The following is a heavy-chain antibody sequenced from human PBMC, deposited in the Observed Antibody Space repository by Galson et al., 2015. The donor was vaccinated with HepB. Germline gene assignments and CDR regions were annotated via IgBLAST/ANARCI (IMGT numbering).Heavy chain of an antibody. Sequence: SLRLSCAASGFTFSSYAMTWVRQAPGKGLEWVSSISSSSSYIYYADSVKGRFTISRDNAKNSLYLQMNSLRAEDTAVYYCARDGLNGEWGQGTLVTVSS. CDR2: ISSSSSYI. CDR3: ARDGLNGE. J-gene: IGHJ4*02. CDR1: GFTFSSYA. D-gene: IGHD3-10*01. V-gene: IGHV3-21*01.